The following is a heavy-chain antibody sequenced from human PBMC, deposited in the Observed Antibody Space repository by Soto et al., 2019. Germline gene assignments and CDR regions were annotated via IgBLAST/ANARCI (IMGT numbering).Heavy chain of an antibody. CDR1: GGSFSGYY. CDR3: ARARPYYDSSGYYHY. CDR2: INHSGST. V-gene: IGHV4-34*01. D-gene: IGHD3-22*01. Sequence: SETLSLTCAVYGGSFSGYYWSWIRQPPGKGLEWIGEINHSGSTNYNPSLKSRVTISVDTSKNQFSLKLSSVTAADTAVYYCARARPYYDSSGYYHYWGQGTLVTVSS. J-gene: IGHJ4*02.